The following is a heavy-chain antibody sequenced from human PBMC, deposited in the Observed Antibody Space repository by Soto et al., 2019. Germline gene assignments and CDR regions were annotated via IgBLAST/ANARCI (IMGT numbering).Heavy chain of an antibody. CDR3: ARARAPVDGSPNYYYGMDV. J-gene: IGHJ6*02. CDR2: IYHSGST. Sequence: PSETLSLTCAVSGGSISSSNWWSWVRQPPGKGLEWIGEIYHSGSTNYNPSLKSRVTISVDKSKNQFSLKLSSVTAADTAVYYCARARAPVDGSPNYYYGMDVWGQGTTVTVSS. D-gene: IGHD6-19*01. V-gene: IGHV4-4*02. CDR1: GGSISSSNW.